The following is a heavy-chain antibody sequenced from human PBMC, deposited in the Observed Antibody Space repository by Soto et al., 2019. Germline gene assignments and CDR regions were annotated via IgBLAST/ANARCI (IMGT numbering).Heavy chain of an antibody. Sequence: EVQLLESGGDLVQPGGSLRLSCAASGFSFSSYAMNWVRQAPGKGPEWVSSISDSGSITFYADSVKGRFTISRDNSKPTLFLEMTLLRAEETAVYYCAQTAVTGTGGNPYFFGYWGQGTLVTVSS. CDR2: ISDSGSIT. V-gene: IGHV3-23*01. J-gene: IGHJ4*02. CDR1: GFSFSSYA. CDR3: AQTAVTGTGGNPYFFGY. D-gene: IGHD2-8*02.